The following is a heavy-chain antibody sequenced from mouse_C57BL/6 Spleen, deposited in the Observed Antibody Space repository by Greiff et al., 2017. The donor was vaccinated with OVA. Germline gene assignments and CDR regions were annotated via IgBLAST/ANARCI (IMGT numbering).Heavy chain of an antibody. CDR2: IYPGDGDT. V-gene: IGHV1-80*01. J-gene: IGHJ2*01. CDR3: ARGSNVGFDY. D-gene: IGHD1-1*01. Sequence: VMLVESGAELVKPGASVKISCKASGYAFSSYWMTWVKQRPGKGLEWIGQIYPGDGDTNYNGKFKGKATLTADKSSSTAYMQLISLTSEDSAVYDCARGSNVGFDYWGQGTTLTVSS. CDR1: GYAFSSYW.